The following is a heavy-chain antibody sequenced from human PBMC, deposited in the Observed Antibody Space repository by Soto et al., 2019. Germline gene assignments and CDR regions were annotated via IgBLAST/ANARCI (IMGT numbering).Heavy chain of an antibody. Sequence: SETLSLTCAVYGGSFSGYYWTWIRQPPGTGLEWIGEINHSGSTNYNPSLKSRVTISVDTSKNQFSLKLTSVTAADTAVYYCARSMTTVVTLDYWGQGTLVTV. CDR1: GGSFSGYY. V-gene: IGHV4-34*01. CDR2: INHSGST. D-gene: IGHD4-17*01. J-gene: IGHJ4*02. CDR3: ARSMTTVVTLDY.